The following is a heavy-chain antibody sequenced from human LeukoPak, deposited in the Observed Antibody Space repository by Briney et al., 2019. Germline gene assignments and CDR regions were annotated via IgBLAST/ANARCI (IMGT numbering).Heavy chain of an antibody. Sequence: GGSLRPSCAASGFTVSSNYMSWVRQAPGKGLEWVSVIYSGGSTYYADSVKGRFTISRDNSKNTLYLQMNSLRAEDTAVYYCARGAPYYYGSGTYYFDYWGQGTLVTVSS. J-gene: IGHJ4*02. CDR2: IYSGGST. V-gene: IGHV3-53*01. CDR1: GFTVSSNY. CDR3: ARGAPYYYGSGTYYFDY. D-gene: IGHD3-10*01.